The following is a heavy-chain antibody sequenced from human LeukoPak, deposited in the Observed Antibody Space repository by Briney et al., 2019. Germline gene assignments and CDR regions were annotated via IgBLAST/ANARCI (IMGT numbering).Heavy chain of an antibody. V-gene: IGHV4-39*07. J-gene: IGHJ4*02. CDR1: GGSTSSSNYY. D-gene: IGHD5-24*01. CDR2: IHYSGNT. Sequence: SETLSLTCTVSGGSTSSSNYYWGWIRQPPGKGLEWIGGIHYSGNTYYNPTLKSRVTISVDTSKNQFSLKLTSVTAADTAVYYCARGGDGYSQRLDSWGQGTLVTVSS. CDR3: ARGGDGYSQRLDS.